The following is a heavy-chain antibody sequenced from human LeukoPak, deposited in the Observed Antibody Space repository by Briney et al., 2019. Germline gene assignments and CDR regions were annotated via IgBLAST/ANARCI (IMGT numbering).Heavy chain of an antibody. CDR3: ARDGENYYGSGSYYI. V-gene: IGHV4-31*03. CDR2: IYYSGST. CDR1: GGSISSGGYY. J-gene: IGHJ4*02. D-gene: IGHD3-10*01. Sequence: SETLSLTCTVSGGSISSGGYYWSWIRQHPGKGLEWIGYIYYSGSTYYNPSLKSRVTISVDTSKNQFSLKLSSVTAADTAVYYCARDGENYYGSGSYYIWGQGTLVTVSS.